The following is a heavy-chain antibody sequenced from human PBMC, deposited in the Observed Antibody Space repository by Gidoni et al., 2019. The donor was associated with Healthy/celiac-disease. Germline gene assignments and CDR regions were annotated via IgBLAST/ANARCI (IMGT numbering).Heavy chain of an antibody. J-gene: IGHJ4*02. CDR3: ARVTTLYFDY. CDR1: VGSISSSTYY. Sequence: QLQLQESGPGLVKPSETLSLTCTVSVGSISSSTYYWGLIRQPPGKGLEWIGSIYYSGSTYYNPSLQSRVTISVDTSKNQFSLKLSSVTAADTAVYHCARVTTLYFDYWGQGTLVTVSS. V-gene: IGHV4-39*01. CDR2: IYYSGST. D-gene: IGHD4-17*01.